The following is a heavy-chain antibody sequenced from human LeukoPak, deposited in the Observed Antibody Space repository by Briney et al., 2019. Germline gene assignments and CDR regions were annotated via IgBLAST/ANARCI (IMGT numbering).Heavy chain of an antibody. CDR2: FSGSGGST. D-gene: IGHD6-13*01. Sequence: GGSLRLSCAASGFTFSSYAMSWVRPAPGKGLAWVSVFSGSGGSTYYADSVKGRFTISRDNSKNTLYLQMNSLRAEDTAVYYCAKAIESGYSSSWWFFQRCGQGTLVTVSS. J-gene: IGHJ1*01. V-gene: IGHV3-23*01. CDR1: GFTFSSYA. CDR3: AKAIESGYSSSWWFFQR.